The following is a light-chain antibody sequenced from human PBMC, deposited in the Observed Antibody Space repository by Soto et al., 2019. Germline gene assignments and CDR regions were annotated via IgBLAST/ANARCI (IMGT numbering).Light chain of an antibody. CDR1: HSVTTH. Sequence: EIVLTQSPDTLSLSPGERATLSCWASHSVTTHLAWFQQRPGQAPRLLIYDASNRATGIPARFSGSGSGTDFTLTIISLEPEDFAVYYCQQRSNWPPITFGQGTRLEIK. CDR3: QQRSNWPPIT. CDR2: DAS. J-gene: IGKJ5*01. V-gene: IGKV3-11*01.